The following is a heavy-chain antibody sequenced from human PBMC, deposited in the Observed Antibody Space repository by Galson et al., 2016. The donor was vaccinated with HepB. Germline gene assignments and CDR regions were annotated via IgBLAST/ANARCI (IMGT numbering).Heavy chain of an antibody. V-gene: IGHV3-30-3*01. D-gene: IGHD6-13*01. CDR1: GFTFSSYA. J-gene: IGHJ2*01. CDR2: ISYAGSNK. Sequence: SLRLSCAASGFTFSSYAMHWVRQAPGKGLEWVAVISYAGSNKYYADSVTGRFTISRDHSKNTRHLQMNSLRAEDTAVYYCARDSSSWFRSYWYFDLWGRGTLVTVSS. CDR3: ARDSSSWFRSYWYFDL.